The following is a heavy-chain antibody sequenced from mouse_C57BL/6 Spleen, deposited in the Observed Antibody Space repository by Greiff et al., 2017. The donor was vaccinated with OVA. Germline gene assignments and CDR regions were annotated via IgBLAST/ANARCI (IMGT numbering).Heavy chain of an antibody. CDR2: ISSGGSYT. J-gene: IGHJ2*01. D-gene: IGHD1-1*01. Sequence: EVKLMESGGDLVKPGGSLKLSCAASGFTFSSYGMSWVRQTPDKRLAWVATISSGGSYTYYPDSVKGRFTISRDNAKNTLYLQMSSLKSEDTAMYYCARHNDYYGSSYDYFDYWGQGTTLTVSS. CDR3: ARHNDYYGSSYDYFDY. V-gene: IGHV5-6*01. CDR1: GFTFSSYG.